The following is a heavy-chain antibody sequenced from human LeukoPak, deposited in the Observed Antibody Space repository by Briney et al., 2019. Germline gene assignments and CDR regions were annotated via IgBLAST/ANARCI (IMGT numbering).Heavy chain of an antibody. Sequence: GGSLRLSCAASGFTFDDYGMSWVRRAPGKGLEWVSGINWNGGSTGYADSVKGRFTISRDNAKNSLYLQMNSLRAEDTALYYCARDMSPSSVGATFDYWGQGTLVTVSS. CDR3: ARDMSPSSVGATFDY. J-gene: IGHJ4*02. CDR1: GFTFDDYG. V-gene: IGHV3-20*04. CDR2: INWNGGST. D-gene: IGHD1-26*01.